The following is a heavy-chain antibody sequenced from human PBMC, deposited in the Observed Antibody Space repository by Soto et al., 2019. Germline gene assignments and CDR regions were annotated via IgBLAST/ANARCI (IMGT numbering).Heavy chain of an antibody. CDR3: ARGSVLMVYAIFDY. Sequence: SETLSLTCAVYGGSFSGYYWSWIRQPPGKGLEWIGEINHSGSTSYNPSLKSRVTISVDTSKNQFSLKLSSVTAADTAVYYCARGSVLMVYAIFDYWGQGTLVTVSS. CDR1: GGSFSGYY. CDR2: INHSGST. V-gene: IGHV4-34*01. D-gene: IGHD2-8*01. J-gene: IGHJ4*02.